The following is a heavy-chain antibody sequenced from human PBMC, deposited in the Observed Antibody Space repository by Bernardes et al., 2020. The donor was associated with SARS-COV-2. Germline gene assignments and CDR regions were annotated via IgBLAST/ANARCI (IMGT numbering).Heavy chain of an antibody. CDR2: IKRDGSQT. J-gene: IGHJ6*02. V-gene: IGHV3-7*01. CDR1: GFAFSAFC. Sequence: GGSLRLSCAGSGFAFSAFCMTWVLQAPGKGMDWVANIKRDGSQTFHVDSVTGRFTISRDNSKNLAFLQMNSLRAEDTAAFYCARSAGMDVWGQGTMVTVSS. CDR3: ARSAGMDV.